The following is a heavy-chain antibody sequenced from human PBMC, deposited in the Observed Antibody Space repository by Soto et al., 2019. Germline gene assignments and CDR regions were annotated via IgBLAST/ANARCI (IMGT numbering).Heavy chain of an antibody. V-gene: IGHV4-59*01. J-gene: IGHJ4*02. D-gene: IGHD2-2*01. CDR2: IYYSGST. CDR3: AGTGPVTASSAYNLDY. CDR1: GGSISSYY. Sequence: SETLSLTCTVSGGSISSYYWSWIRQPPGKGLEWIGYIYYSGSTNYNPSLKSRVTISVDTSQNQFSLKLSSVTAADTAVYFCAGTGPVTASSAYNLDYWGQRTLVTVSS.